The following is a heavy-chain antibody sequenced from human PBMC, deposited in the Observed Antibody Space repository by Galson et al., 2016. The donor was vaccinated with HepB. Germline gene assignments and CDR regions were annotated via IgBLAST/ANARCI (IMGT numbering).Heavy chain of an antibody. Sequence: SLRLSCAVSGFIVSSKYMSWVRQAPGKGLEWVSVIYCGGTTYYADSVKGRFTISRDNSKNTLYVQMSSLRPEDTAVYYCARDRGRSSWYSNFDYWGQGTLVTVSS. D-gene: IGHD6-13*01. CDR3: ARDRGRSSWYSNFDY. CDR1: GFIVSSKY. CDR2: IYCGGTT. J-gene: IGHJ4*02. V-gene: IGHV3-53*05.